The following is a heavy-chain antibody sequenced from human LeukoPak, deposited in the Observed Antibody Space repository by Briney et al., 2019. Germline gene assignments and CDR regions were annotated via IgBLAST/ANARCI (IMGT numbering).Heavy chain of an antibody. V-gene: IGHV1-2*02. CDR1: GYTFTGYY. D-gene: IGHD6-13*01. CDR2: INPNSGGT. CDR3: ARLSGIAAAVGY. J-gene: IGHJ4*02. Sequence: ASVKYAGKPSGYTFTGYYMRWVRQPPGQGLEWMGWINPNSGGTNYAQKFQGRVTMTRDTSISTAYMELSRLRSDDTAVYYCARLSGIAAAVGYWGQGTLVTVSS.